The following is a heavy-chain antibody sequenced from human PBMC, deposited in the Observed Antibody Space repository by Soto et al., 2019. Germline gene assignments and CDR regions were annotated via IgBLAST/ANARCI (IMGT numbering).Heavy chain of an antibody. Sequence: SVKVSCKASGGTFSSYAISCVRQAPGQGLEWMGGIIPIFGTANYAQKFQGRVTITADESTSTAYMELSSLRSEDTAVYYCAHSSSPAYYFDYWGQGTLVTVSS. V-gene: IGHV1-69*13. CDR3: AHSSSPAYYFDY. CDR1: GGTFSSYA. D-gene: IGHD6-6*01. J-gene: IGHJ4*02. CDR2: IIPIFGTA.